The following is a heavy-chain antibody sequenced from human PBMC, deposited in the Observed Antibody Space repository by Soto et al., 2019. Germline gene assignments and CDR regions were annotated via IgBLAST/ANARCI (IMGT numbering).Heavy chain of an antibody. D-gene: IGHD6-19*01. CDR3: AKDGAAVAPFAFDF. V-gene: IGHV3-7*01. Sequence: GGSLRLSCAASGFTFSSYWMSWVRQAPGKGLEWVANIKQDGSEKYYVDSEKRRFTIARNNAKTSLYLQMNSLRDEDTAEYYWAKDGAAVAPFAFDFWGQGTMVTVS. CDR2: IKQDGSEK. J-gene: IGHJ3*01. CDR1: GFTFSSYW.